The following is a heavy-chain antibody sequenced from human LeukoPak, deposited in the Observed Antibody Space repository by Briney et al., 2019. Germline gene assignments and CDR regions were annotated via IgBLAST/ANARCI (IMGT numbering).Heavy chain of an antibody. CDR2: IYYSGST. Sequence: SQTLSLTCTVSGGSISSGDYYWRWIRQPPGKGLEWIGWIYYSGSTYYNPAVKIRVTISVDTSKNQFTLKLSSVAAADTAVYYCARAYYYDSSALDYWCRGNVVSVS. J-gene: IGHJ4*02. V-gene: IGHV4-30-4*01. D-gene: IGHD3-22*01. CDR1: GGSISSGDYY. CDR3: ARAYYYDSSALDY.